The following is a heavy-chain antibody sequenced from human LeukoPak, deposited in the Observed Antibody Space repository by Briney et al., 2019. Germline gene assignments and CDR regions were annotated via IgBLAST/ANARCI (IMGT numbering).Heavy chain of an antibody. D-gene: IGHD5-12*01. CDR1: GGSISSSTYY. V-gene: IGHV4-39*01. CDR2: IYYGGST. J-gene: IGHJ5*02. Sequence: PSETLSLTCTVSGGSISSSTYYWGWIRQPPGKGLEWIGSIYYGGSTYYNPSLKSRGTISVDTSKNQFSLKVSSVTAADTAVYYCARQAPRYSGYDRLLHFDPWGQGTLVTVSS. CDR3: ARQAPRYSGYDRLLHFDP.